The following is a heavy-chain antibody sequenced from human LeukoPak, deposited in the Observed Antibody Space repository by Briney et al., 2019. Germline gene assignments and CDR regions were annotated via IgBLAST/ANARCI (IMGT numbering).Heavy chain of an antibody. CDR2: ISISSDI. D-gene: IGHD3-10*01. CDR1: GFTFSNYG. V-gene: IGHV3-21*01. J-gene: IGHJ6*03. CDR3: AREGIGMLRGVVHYYYYMDV. Sequence: GSLRLSCAASGFTFSNYGMNWVRQAPGKGLEWVSSISISSDIYYADSVKGRFTISRDNAKNSLYLQMNSLRADDTAVYYCAREGIGMLRGVVHYYYYMDVWGKGTTVTVSS.